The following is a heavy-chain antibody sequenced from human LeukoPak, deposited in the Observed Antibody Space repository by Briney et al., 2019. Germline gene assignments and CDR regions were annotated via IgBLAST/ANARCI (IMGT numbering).Heavy chain of an antibody. D-gene: IGHD3-22*01. J-gene: IGHJ4*02. CDR3: AKEGKDSSGYIDFDY. V-gene: IGHV3-30*04. Sequence: PGRSLRLSCAASGFTFSSYAMHWVRQAPGKGLEWVAVISYDGSNKYYADSVKGRFTISRDNSKNTLYLQMNSLRAEDTAVYYCAKEGKDSSGYIDFDYWGQGTLVTVSS. CDR1: GFTFSSYA. CDR2: ISYDGSNK.